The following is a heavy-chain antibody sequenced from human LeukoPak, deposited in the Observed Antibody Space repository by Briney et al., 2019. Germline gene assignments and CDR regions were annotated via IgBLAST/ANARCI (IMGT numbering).Heavy chain of an antibody. Sequence: ASVTVSCKCSGYSFTIYSISWVRQAPGQGLEWMGWISAYNGNTNYAQKLQGRVTMTTDTSTSTAYMELRSLRSDDTAVYYCARGVAAAGSGGYDYWGQGTLVTVSS. J-gene: IGHJ4*02. CDR3: ARGVAAAGSGGYDY. D-gene: IGHD6-13*01. CDR2: ISAYNGNT. V-gene: IGHV1-18*01. CDR1: GYSFTIYS.